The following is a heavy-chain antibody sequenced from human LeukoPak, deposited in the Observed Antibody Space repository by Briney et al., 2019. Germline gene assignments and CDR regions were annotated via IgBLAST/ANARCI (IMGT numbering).Heavy chain of an antibody. CDR3: ASRIWDFTFGGVIVTWFDP. CDR1: GGSISSSSYY. Sequence: SETLSLTCTVSGGSISSSSYYWGWIRQPPGKGLEWIGSIYYSGSTYYNPSLKSRVTISVDTSKNQFSLKLSSVTAADTAVYYCASRIWDFTFGGVIVTWFDPWGQGTLVTVSS. D-gene: IGHD3-16*02. CDR2: IYYSGST. J-gene: IGHJ5*02. V-gene: IGHV4-39*01.